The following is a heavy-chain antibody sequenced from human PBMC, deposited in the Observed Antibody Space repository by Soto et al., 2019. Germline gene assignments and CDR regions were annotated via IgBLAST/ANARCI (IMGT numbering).Heavy chain of an antibody. CDR3: ARRPVSDFWSGAGFDY. J-gene: IGHJ4*02. CDR1: VGSISSSSYY. CDR2: IYYSGRT. V-gene: IGHV4-39*01. Sequence: QLQLQESGPGLVKPSETLSLTCTVSVGSISSSSYYWGWIRQPPGKGLEWIGSIYYSGRTYYNPSLKSRVTLSVDPSKHQFSLKLCSVAAADTAVYYCARRPVSDFWSGAGFDYWGQGTLVTVSS. D-gene: IGHD3-3*01.